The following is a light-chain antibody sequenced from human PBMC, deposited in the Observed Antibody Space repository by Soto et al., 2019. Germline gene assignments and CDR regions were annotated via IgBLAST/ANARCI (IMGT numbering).Light chain of an antibody. CDR1: QSVSSN. J-gene: IGKJ4*01. CDR3: QHYNNWPLT. V-gene: IGKV3-15*01. Sequence: EIVLTQSPGTLSLSPGERATLSCGASQSVSSNYLSWYQQKPGRAPRLLIYGTSTRATGIPARFSGSGSGTEFTLTISSLQSEDFAVYYCQHYNNWPLTFGGGTKVDIK. CDR2: GTS.